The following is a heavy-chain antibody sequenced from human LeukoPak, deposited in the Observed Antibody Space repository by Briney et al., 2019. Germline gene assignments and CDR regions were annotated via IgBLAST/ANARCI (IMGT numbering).Heavy chain of an antibody. J-gene: IGHJ2*01. CDR1: GGSISSYY. CDR2: IYYSGST. Sequence: SETLSLTCTVSGGSISSYYWSWIRQPPGKGLGWIGYIYYSGSTNYNPSLKSRVTISVDTSKNQFSLKLSSVTAADTAVYYCARGAYYYDSSGYYYGRYFDLWGRGTLVTVSS. CDR3: ARGAYYYDSSGYYYGRYFDL. D-gene: IGHD3-22*01. V-gene: IGHV4-59*01.